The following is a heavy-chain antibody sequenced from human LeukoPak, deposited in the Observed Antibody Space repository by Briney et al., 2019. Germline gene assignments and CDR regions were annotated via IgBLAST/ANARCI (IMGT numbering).Heavy chain of an antibody. CDR3: ARAPKTIVVVPAAIRAPAAGYYMDV. V-gene: IGHV4-34*01. CDR1: GGSFSGYY. Sequence: SETLSLTCAVYGGSFSGYYWGWIRQPPGKGLEWIGEINHSGSTNYNPSLKSRVTISVDTSKNQFSLKLSSVTAADTAVYYCARAPKTIVVVPAAIRAPAAGYYMDVWGKGTTVTVSS. J-gene: IGHJ6*03. CDR2: INHSGST. D-gene: IGHD2-2*01.